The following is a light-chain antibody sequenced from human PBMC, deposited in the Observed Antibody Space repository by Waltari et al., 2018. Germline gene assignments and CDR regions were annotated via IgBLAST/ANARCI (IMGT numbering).Light chain of an antibody. CDR1: SSDVGGYNY. J-gene: IGLJ3*02. Sequence: QSALTLPRSVSESPGQSVTIPCTSTSSDVGGYNYFSWYQQHPGKAPKLMIYDVNKRPSGVPDRFSGSKSGNTASLTISGLQAEDEADYYCCSYAGRYTWVFGGGTKLTVL. CDR2: DVN. V-gene: IGLV2-11*01. CDR3: CSYAGRYTWV.